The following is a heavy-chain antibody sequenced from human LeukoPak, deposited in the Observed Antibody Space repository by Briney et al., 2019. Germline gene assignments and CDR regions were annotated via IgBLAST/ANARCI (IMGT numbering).Heavy chain of an antibody. CDR1: GGSISSYY. J-gene: IGHJ4*02. CDR3: ARQNGYSSSWYEN. CDR2: IYYSGST. D-gene: IGHD6-13*01. V-gene: IGHV4-59*08. Sequence: SETLSLTCTVSGGSISSYYWSWIRQPPGKGLEWIGYIYYSGSTNYNPSLKSRVTISVDTSKNQFSLKLSSVTAADAAVYYCARQNGYSSSWYENWGQGTLVTVSS.